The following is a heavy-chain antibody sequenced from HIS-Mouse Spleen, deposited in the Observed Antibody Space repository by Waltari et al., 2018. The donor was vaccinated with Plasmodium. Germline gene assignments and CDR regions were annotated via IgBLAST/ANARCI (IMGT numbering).Heavy chain of an antibody. CDR2: ISAYNGNT. D-gene: IGHD6-25*01. V-gene: IGHV1-18*01. Sequence: QVQLVQSGAEVKKPGASVKVSCKASGYTFISYGISWVLQAPGQGLDWRGWISAYNGNTKDAQKLQGRVSMTTDTSTSTAYRELRSLRSDDTAVYYCARGSAWDAFDIWGQGTMVTVSS. J-gene: IGHJ3*02. CDR3: ARGSAWDAFDI. CDR1: GYTFISYG.